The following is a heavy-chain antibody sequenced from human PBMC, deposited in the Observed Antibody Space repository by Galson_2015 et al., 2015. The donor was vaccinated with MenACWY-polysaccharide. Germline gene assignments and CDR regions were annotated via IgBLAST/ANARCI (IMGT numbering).Heavy chain of an antibody. Sequence: SLRLSCAVSGFTFSRFAMSWVRQAPGKWLEWVSGISGSGGSTYYADSVKGRITISRDNSKNTLYLQMNSLRAEDTAVYYCAKPLVDIVASGYAMDVWGQGTTVTASS. CDR3: AKPLVDIVASGYAMDV. J-gene: IGHJ6*02. CDR1: GFTFSRFA. V-gene: IGHV3-23*01. D-gene: IGHD5-12*01. CDR2: ISGSGGST.